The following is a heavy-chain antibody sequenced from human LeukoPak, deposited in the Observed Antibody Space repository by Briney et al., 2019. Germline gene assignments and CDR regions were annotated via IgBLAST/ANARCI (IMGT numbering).Heavy chain of an antibody. CDR3: ARDQGYGDFSEVFDI. CDR1: GYIFTNFG. Sequence: GASVKVSCKASGYIFTNFGISWVRQARGQGLEWMGWISGYNGNTKYVQKFQGRVTITADESTSTAYMELSSLRSEDTAVYYCARDQGYGDFSEVFDIWGQGTMVTVSS. V-gene: IGHV1-18*01. CDR2: ISGYNGNT. D-gene: IGHD4-17*01. J-gene: IGHJ3*02.